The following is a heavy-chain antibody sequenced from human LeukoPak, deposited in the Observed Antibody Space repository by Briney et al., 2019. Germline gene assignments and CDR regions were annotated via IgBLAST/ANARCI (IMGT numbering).Heavy chain of an antibody. D-gene: IGHD3-10*01. J-gene: IGHJ4*02. CDR3: ARMIGFGEFLYFDY. V-gene: IGHV2-70*04. Sequence: ESGPALVEPTQTLTLTCTFSGFSLRTTGKRVSWIRQPPGKAPERLARIDWDDDKFYSTSLKTRLTISKDTSKDQVVLTMTNMDPVDTATYYCARMIGFGEFLYFDYWGQGILVTVSS. CDR2: IDWDDDK. CDR1: GFSLRTTGKR.